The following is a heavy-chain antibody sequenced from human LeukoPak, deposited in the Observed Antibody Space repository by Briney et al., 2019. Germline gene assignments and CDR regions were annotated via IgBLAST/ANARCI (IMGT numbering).Heavy chain of an antibody. CDR1: GFTVSSNY. CDR2: IYSGGST. Sequence: GGSLRLSCAASGFTVSSNYMSWVRQAPGKGLEWVSVIYSGGSTYYADSVKGRFTISRDNSKNTLYLQMNSPRAEDTAVYYCARDEGFPRGKGFDYWGQGTLVTVSS. D-gene: IGHD1-1*01. J-gene: IGHJ4*02. CDR3: ARDEGFPRGKGFDY. V-gene: IGHV3-53*01.